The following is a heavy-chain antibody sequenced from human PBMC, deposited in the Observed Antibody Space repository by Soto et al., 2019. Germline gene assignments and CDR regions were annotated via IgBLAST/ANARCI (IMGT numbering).Heavy chain of an antibody. J-gene: IGHJ6*02. CDR2: INPSGGST. CDR1: GYTFTSYY. D-gene: IGHD1-7*01. V-gene: IGHV1-46*01. CDR3: ARDRPPPNWNYGQNNYYYYYGMDV. Sequence: GASVKVSCKASGYTFTSYYMHWVRQAPGQGLEWMGIINPSGGSTSYAQKFQGRVTMTRDTSTSTVYMELSSLRSEDTAVYYCARDRPPPNWNYGQNNYYYYYGMDVWGQGTTVTVSS.